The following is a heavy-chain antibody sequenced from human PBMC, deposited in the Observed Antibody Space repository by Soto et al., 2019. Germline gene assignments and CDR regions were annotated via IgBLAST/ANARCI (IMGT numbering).Heavy chain of an antibody. CDR2: ISSSSSYT. CDR1: GFTFSDYY. J-gene: IGHJ6*02. D-gene: IGHD3-9*01. CDR3: ARRLRYYYYYGMDV. Sequence: GGSLRLSCAASGFTFSDYYISWSRQAPGKGLEWVSYISSSSSYTNYADSVKGRFTISRDNAKNSLYLQMNSLRAEDTAVYYCARRLRYYYYYGMDVWGQGTTVTVSS. V-gene: IGHV3-11*06.